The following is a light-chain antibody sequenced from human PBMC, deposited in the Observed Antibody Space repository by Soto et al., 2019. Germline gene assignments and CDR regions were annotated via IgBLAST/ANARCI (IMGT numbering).Light chain of an antibody. CDR3: QQYSTSPWT. CDR1: QSVLYSSNNKNC. CDR2: WAY. Sequence: DIVMTQSPDSLAVSLGERATINCESSQSVLYSSNNKNCLAWYQQKPGQPPKLLIYWAYIRESGVPDRFSGGGSGTDFTLTISGLQAEDVAVYYCQQYSTSPWTFGQGTKVEIK. J-gene: IGKJ1*01. V-gene: IGKV4-1*01.